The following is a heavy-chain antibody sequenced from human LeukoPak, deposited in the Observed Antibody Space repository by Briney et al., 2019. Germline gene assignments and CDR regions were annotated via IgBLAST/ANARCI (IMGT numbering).Heavy chain of an antibody. J-gene: IGHJ5*02. CDR3: ARDTGTTGEVKFDP. V-gene: IGHV4-4*07. Sequence: SETLSLTCTVSGGSISSYYWSWIRQPAGKGLEWIGRIYTSGSITYNPSLKSRVSMSVDTSKNQFSLKLSSVTAADTAVYYCARDTGTTGEVKFDPWGQGTLVTVSS. CDR1: GGSISSYY. D-gene: IGHD4-17*01. CDR2: IYTSGSI.